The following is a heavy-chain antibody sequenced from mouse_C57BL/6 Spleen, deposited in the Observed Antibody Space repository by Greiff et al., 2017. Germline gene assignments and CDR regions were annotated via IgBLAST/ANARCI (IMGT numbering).Heavy chain of an antibody. CDR1: GYTFTSYG. CDR3: ARSGYGSSLRDY. V-gene: IGHV1-81*01. J-gene: IGHJ2*01. Sequence: VQLQQSGAELARPGASVKLSCKASGYTFTSYGISWVKQRTGQGLEWIGEIYPRSGNTYYNEKFKGKATLTADKSSSTAYMELRSLTSEDSAVYFCARSGYGSSLRDYWGQGTTLTVSS. CDR2: IYPRSGNT. D-gene: IGHD1-1*01.